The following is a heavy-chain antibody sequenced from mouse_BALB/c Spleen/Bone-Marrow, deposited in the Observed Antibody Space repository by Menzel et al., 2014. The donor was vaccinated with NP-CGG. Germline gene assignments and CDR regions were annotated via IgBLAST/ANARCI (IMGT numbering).Heavy chain of an antibody. V-gene: IGHV1-69*02. CDR2: IDPSDSET. J-gene: IGHJ1*01. CDR1: GYTFXSYW. D-gene: IGHD2-3*01. Sequence: QVQLQQSGAELVKPGAPVKLSCKASGYTFXSYWMNWVKQRPGRGLEWIGRIDPSDSETHYNQKFKDKARLTVDKSSSTAYIQLSSLTSEDSAVYYCARSHGYYPYWYFDVWGAGTTVTVSS. CDR3: ARSHGYYPYWYFDV.